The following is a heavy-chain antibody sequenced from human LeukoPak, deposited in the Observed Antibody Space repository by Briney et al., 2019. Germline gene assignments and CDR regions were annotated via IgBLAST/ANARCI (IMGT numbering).Heavy chain of an antibody. CDR2: INHSGST. CDR1: GGSFSGYY. D-gene: IGHD3-10*01. J-gene: IGHJ6*03. Sequence: SETLSLTCAVYGGSFSGYYLSWLRQPPGKGLEWIGEINHSGSTKCNLSLMSRVTILVDTSKNKFSLTLSSVTAADTAVYYCARGRLGYRSGSKPRYYYYMDVWGKGTTVTVSS. V-gene: IGHV4-34*01. CDR3: ARGRLGYRSGSKPRYYYYMDV.